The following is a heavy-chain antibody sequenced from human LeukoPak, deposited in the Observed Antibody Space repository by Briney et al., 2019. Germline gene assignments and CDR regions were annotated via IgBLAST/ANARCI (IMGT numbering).Heavy chain of an antibody. J-gene: IGHJ4*02. CDR1: GFTFSSYS. Sequence: GGSLRLSCAASGFTFSSYSMNWVRQAPGKGLEWVSSISSSSSYIYYADSVKGRFTISRDHTKNSLYLQMSSLRAEDTAVYYCARDGVVTTRVIDYWGQGTLVTVSS. V-gene: IGHV3-21*01. CDR2: ISSSSSYI. D-gene: IGHD2-21*02. CDR3: ARDGVVTTRVIDY.